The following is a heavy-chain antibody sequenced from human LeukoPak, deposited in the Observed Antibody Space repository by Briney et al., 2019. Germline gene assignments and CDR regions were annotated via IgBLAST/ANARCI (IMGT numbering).Heavy chain of an antibody. V-gene: IGHV3-23*01. CDR2: IRGCSGST. CDR1: GYTLSSYA. J-gene: IGHJ6*02. Sequence: GGSLRLSCAAYGYTLSSYAMSWVRQAPGKGQEWVSAIRGCSGSTYYAASVKGRFTISSDNSKKTGYVQADSLRAEDTAVYYCAKVEPMVRGMGYGMDVWGQGTTVTVSS. CDR3: AKVEPMVRGMGYGMDV. D-gene: IGHD3-10*01.